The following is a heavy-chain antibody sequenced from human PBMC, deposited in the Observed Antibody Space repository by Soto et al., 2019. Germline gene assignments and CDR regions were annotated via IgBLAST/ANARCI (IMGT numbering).Heavy chain of an antibody. V-gene: IGHV1-69*05. CDR3: AKSEGVEARTTNYYFYGMDV. J-gene: IGHJ6*01. CDR2: IIPIFGTA. D-gene: IGHD1-1*01. CDR1: GGTFSSYA. Sequence: SVKVSCKASGGTFSSYAISWVRQAPGQGLEWMGGIIPIFGTANYAQKFQGRVTMTRDTSTSTVYMELSSLRSEDTAVYYCAKSEGVEARTTNYYFYGMDVWGQGTAVTVAS.